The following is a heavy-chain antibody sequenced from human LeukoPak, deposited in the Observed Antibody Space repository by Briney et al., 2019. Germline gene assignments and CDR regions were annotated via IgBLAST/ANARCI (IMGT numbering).Heavy chain of an antibody. D-gene: IGHD5-18*01. CDR1: GYTFTGHY. J-gene: IGHJ4*02. V-gene: IGHV1-2*06. CDR2: INPNSGGT. Sequence: ASVKVSCKASGYTFTGHYMHWVRQAPGQGLEWMGRINPNSGGTNYAQKFQGRVTMTRDTSISTAYMELSRLRSDDTAVYYCARDHGYSYGNSDYWGQGTLVTVSS. CDR3: ARDHGYSYGNSDY.